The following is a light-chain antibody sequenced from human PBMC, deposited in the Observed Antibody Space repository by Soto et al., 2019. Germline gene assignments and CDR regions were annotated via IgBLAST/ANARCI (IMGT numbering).Light chain of an antibody. CDR3: SSYTSSSPYVV. Sequence: QSVLTQPASVSGSPGQSITISCTGTSSDVGGYNYVSWYQQHPGKAPKLMIYDVSNRPSGVSNRFSGSKSGNTASLTISGRQDEDEADYYCSSYTSSSPYVVFGGGTKLTVL. CDR1: SSDVGGYNY. V-gene: IGLV2-14*01. CDR2: DVS. J-gene: IGLJ2*01.